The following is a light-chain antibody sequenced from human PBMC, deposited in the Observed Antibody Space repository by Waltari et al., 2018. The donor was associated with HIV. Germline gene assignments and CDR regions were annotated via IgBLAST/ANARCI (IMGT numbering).Light chain of an antibody. J-gene: IGLJ3*02. CDR1: SSNIGARAHFD. Sequence: QSVLTQPPSVSGAPGQTVTISCTGSSSNIGARAHFDVHWYQQLPGTAPKLLINGNNLRPSGVPYRFSGSKSCASASLAITGLQAEDEADYYCQSYDTRLSGSVFGGGTKLTVL. CDR2: GNN. V-gene: IGLV1-40*01. CDR3: QSYDTRLSGSV.